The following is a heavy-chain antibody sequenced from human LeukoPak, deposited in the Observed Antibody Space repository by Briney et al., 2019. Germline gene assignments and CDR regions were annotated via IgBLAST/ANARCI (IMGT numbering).Heavy chain of an antibody. CDR1: GGTFSSYA. CDR3: ARDASQQLDYLDY. CDR2: ISAYNGNT. Sequence: ASVKVSCKASGGTFSSYAISWVRQAPGQGLEWMGWISAYNGNTNYAQKLQGRVTMATDTSTSTAYMELRSLRSDDTAVYYCARDASQQLDYLDYWGQGTLVTVSS. V-gene: IGHV1-18*01. J-gene: IGHJ4*02. D-gene: IGHD6-13*01.